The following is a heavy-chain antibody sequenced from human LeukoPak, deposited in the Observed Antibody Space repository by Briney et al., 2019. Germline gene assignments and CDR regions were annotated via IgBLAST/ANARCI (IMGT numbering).Heavy chain of an antibody. Sequence: SETLSLTCTVSGGSISSYYWSWIRQPPGKGLEWIGSMYYSGSTNYKPPLKSRVTISVDTSKNQFSLKLSSVTAADTAVYYCARHAYYYDRSGSYEAFDIWGQGTMVTVSS. CDR3: ARHAYYYDRSGSYEAFDI. J-gene: IGHJ3*02. CDR1: GGSISSYY. D-gene: IGHD3-22*01. V-gene: IGHV4-59*08. CDR2: MYYSGST.